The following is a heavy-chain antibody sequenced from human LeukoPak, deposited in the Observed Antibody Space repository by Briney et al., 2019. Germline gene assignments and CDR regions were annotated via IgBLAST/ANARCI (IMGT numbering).Heavy chain of an antibody. V-gene: IGHV4-34*01. CDR1: GGSSSGYY. Sequence: SETLSLTCAVYGGSSSGYYWSWIRQPPGKGLEWIGEINHSGSTNYNPSLKSRVTISVDTSKNQFSLKLSSVTAADTAVYYCARGLLRSGYSYGYRKNYFDYWGQGTLVTVSS. CDR2: INHSGST. CDR3: ARGLLRSGYSYGYRKNYFDY. D-gene: IGHD5-18*01. J-gene: IGHJ4*02.